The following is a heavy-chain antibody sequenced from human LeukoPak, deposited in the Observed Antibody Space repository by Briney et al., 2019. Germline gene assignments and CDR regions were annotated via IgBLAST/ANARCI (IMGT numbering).Heavy chain of an antibody. Sequence: GGSLRLSCAAAGFTFSKFAMHWVRQAPGKGLEWVAVVSYDGSYKYYADSVKGRFTISRDNAKNSLYLQMNSLRAEDTAVYYCARDRGDIVVVPAVPFDYWGQGTLVTVSS. CDR3: ARDRGDIVVVPAVPFDY. D-gene: IGHD2-2*01. J-gene: IGHJ4*02. CDR2: VSYDGSYK. CDR1: GFTFSKFA. V-gene: IGHV3-30*04.